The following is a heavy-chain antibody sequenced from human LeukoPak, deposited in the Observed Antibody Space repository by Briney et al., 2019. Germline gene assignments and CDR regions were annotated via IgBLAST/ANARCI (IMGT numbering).Heavy chain of an antibody. CDR2: INPDGTTT. D-gene: IGHD3-9*01. Sequence: GGSLRLSCAASGFTFSTYWMHWVRQAPGKGLVWVSRINPDGTTTSYADSVKGRFTISRDNAKDTVYLQMNSLRAEDTAVYYCAKVVDILTNFDYWGQGTLVTVSS. V-gene: IGHV3-74*01. CDR3: AKVVDILTNFDY. CDR1: GFTFSTYW. J-gene: IGHJ4*02.